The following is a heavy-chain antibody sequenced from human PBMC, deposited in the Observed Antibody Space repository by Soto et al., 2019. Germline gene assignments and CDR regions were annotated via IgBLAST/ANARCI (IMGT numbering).Heavy chain of an antibody. Sequence: GRSLRLSCAASGFSLSHYWMHWVRQAPGKGLVWVSRISPEGRTTTYADSVKGRFTISRDNAKSTLYLQMNSLTVEDGAVYYCADSWLPTSYWGPGTLVTVSS. CDR3: ADSWLPTSY. V-gene: IGHV3-74*01. J-gene: IGHJ4*02. CDR1: GFSLSHYW. D-gene: IGHD3-10*01. CDR2: ISPEGRTT.